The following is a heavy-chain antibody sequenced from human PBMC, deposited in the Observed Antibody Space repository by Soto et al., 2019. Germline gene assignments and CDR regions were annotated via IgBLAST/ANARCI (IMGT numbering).Heavy chain of an antibody. CDR1: GFTFSTYA. Sequence: PGGSLRLSCAASGFTFSTYAMSWVRQAPGKGLEWVSAISGSGGGTYYADSVKGRFTISRDNSKNTLYLQMNSLRAEDTAVYYCASPIGYCSGGSCSGDHDAFDIWGQGTMVTVSS. CDR3: ASPIGYCSGGSCSGDHDAFDI. CDR2: ISGSGGGT. J-gene: IGHJ3*02. V-gene: IGHV3-23*01. D-gene: IGHD2-15*01.